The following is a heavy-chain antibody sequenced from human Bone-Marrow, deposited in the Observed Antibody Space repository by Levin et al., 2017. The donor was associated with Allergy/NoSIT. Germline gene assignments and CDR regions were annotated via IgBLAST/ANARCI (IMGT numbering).Heavy chain of an antibody. V-gene: IGHV2-5*02. Sequence: SGPTLVKPTQTLTLTCTFSGFSLSTVGVGVGWMRQPPGKALEWLALVYWDDEKRYSPSLNSRLTITKDTHRNQVVLTMTNMDPVDTATYYYVRSLRLVVSVHYFDYWGQGTLVTASS. CDR1: GFSLSTVGVG. D-gene: IGHD3-16*01. CDR3: VRSLRLVVSVHYFDY. CDR2: VYWDDEK. J-gene: IGHJ4*01.